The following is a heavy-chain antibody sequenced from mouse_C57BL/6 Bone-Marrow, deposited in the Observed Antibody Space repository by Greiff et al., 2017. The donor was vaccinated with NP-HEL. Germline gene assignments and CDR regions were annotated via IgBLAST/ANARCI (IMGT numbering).Heavy chain of an antibody. Sequence: LQESGAELARPGASVKLSCKASGYTFTSYGISWVKQRTGQGLEWIGEIYPRSGNTYYNEKFKGKATLTADKSSSTAYMELRSLTSEDSAVYFCARPRNAWFAYWGQGTLVTVSA. CDR2: IYPRSGNT. V-gene: IGHV1-81*01. D-gene: IGHD2-1*01. J-gene: IGHJ3*01. CDR3: ARPRNAWFAY. CDR1: GYTFTSYG.